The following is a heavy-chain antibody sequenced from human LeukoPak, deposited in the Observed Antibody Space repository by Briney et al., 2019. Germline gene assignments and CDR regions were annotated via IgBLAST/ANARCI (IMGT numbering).Heavy chain of an antibody. V-gene: IGHV4-4*07. J-gene: IGHJ6*03. CDR1: GGSISSYY. CDR2: IYTSGST. CDR3: ARVSAGYCSSTSCYNYYYYYMDV. D-gene: IGHD2-2*02. Sequence: SETLSLTCTVSGGSISSYYWSWIRQPAGKGLEWIGRIYTSGSTNYNPSLKSRVTMSVDTSKNQFSLKLSSVTAADTAVYYCARVSAGYCSSTSCYNYYYYYMDVWRKGTTVTVSS.